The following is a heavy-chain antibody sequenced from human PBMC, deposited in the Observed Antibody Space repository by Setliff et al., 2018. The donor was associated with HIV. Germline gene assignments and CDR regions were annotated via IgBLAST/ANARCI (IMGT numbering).Heavy chain of an antibody. Sequence: PSETLSLTCAVSGGSFGVYYWSWIRQPPGKGLEWIGEITHSGSTNYNPSLKSLITISVDTAKDQFSLKLSSVTAADTAVYYCARGARLLTAYIDRWDYYYMRVWGKGTTVTV. CDR2: ITHSGST. J-gene: IGHJ6*03. D-gene: IGHD3-9*01. CDR3: ARGARLLTAYIDRWDYYYMRV. V-gene: IGHV4-34*01. CDR1: GGSFGVYY.